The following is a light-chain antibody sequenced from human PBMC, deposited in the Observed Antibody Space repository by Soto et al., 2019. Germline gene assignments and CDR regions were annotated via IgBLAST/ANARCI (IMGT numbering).Light chain of an antibody. CDR1: SSDVGGYNY. CDR3: SSYAGSNIL. CDR2: EVN. Sequence: QSVLTQPPSASGSPGQSVTISCTGTSSDVGGYNYVSWYQQHPGKAPKLMIYEVNKRPPGVPDRFSASKSGNTASLTVSGLQAEDEADYYCSSYAGSNILFGTGTKLTVL. V-gene: IGLV2-8*01. J-gene: IGLJ1*01.